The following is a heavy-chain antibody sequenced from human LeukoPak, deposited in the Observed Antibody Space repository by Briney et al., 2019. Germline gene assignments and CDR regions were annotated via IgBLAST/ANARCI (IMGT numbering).Heavy chain of an antibody. CDR3: ARGGYCNSTSCYVID. CDR1: GFTFRSYS. J-gene: IGHJ4*02. V-gene: IGHV3-21*01. D-gene: IGHD2-2*01. CDR2: ISKSNSYI. Sequence: PGGSLRLSCAASGFTFRSYSMSWVRQAPGKGLEWVSSISKSNSYIYYADSVKGRFTISRDNAKNSLSLQMNSLRAEDTAVYYCARGGYCNSTSCYVIDWGQGTPATVSS.